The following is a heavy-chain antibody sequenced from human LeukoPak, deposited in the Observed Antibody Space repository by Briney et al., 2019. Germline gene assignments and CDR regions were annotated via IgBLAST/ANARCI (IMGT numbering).Heavy chain of an antibody. J-gene: IGHJ4*02. D-gene: IGHD2-2*02. Sequence: GGSLKPSCAASGFTFSSYAMSWVRQAPGKGLEWVSAISGSGGSTYYADSVKGRFTISRDNSKNTLYLQMNSLRAEDTAVYYCAKDVGYCSSTSCYTFDYWGQGTLVTVSS. V-gene: IGHV3-23*01. CDR2: ISGSGGST. CDR1: GFTFSSYA. CDR3: AKDVGYCSSTSCYTFDY.